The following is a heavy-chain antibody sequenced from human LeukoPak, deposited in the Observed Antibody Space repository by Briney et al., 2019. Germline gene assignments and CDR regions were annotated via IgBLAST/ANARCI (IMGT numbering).Heavy chain of an antibody. V-gene: IGHV3-33*01. CDR3: ARDRYSSSWYPSYYYYYGMDV. Sequence: PGGSLRLSCAASGFTFSSYGMHWVRQAPGKGLEWVAVIWYDGSNEYYADSVKGRFTISRDNSKNTLYLQMNSLRAEDTAVYYCARDRYSSSWYPSYYYYYGMDVWGQGTTVTVSS. J-gene: IGHJ6*02. D-gene: IGHD6-13*01. CDR1: GFTFSSYG. CDR2: IWYDGSNE.